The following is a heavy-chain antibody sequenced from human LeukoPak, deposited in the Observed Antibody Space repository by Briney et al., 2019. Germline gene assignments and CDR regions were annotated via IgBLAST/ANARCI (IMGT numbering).Heavy chain of an antibody. Sequence: GGSLRLSCAASGLTFSSYSMNWVRQAPGKGLEWVSSISSSSSYIYYADSVKGRFTISRDNAKNSLYLQMNSLRAEDTAVYYCVRGRGSSGYYPPIDYWGQGTLVTVSS. CDR3: VRGRGSSGYYPPIDY. V-gene: IGHV3-21*01. CDR2: ISSSSSYI. J-gene: IGHJ4*02. CDR1: GLTFSSYS. D-gene: IGHD3-22*01.